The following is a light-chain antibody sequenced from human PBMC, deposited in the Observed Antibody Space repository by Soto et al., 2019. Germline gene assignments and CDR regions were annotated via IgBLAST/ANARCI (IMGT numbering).Light chain of an antibody. CDR2: GAS. CDR3: HHYGDSPPET. J-gene: IGKJ1*01. CDR1: QSIGHF. Sequence: DIQMTQSPSSLSASVGDTITITCRARQSIGHFLNWYQLKPGKVPKLLIYGASTLNTGVPSRFSGSGSGTDFTLTISSLQPEDFAVYYCHHYGDSPPETFGQGTRVEIK. V-gene: IGKV1-39*01.